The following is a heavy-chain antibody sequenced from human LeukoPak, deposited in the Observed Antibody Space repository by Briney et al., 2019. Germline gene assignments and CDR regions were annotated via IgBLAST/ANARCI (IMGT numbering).Heavy chain of an antibody. CDR2: ISSSSSYI. Sequence: GGSLRLSCAASGFSFSSFGMSWVRQAPGKGLEWVSSISSSSSYIYYADSVKGRFTISRDNAKNSLYLQMNSLRAEDTAVYFCAREREQWHAFDIWGQGTMVTVSS. V-gene: IGHV3-21*01. D-gene: IGHD6-19*01. CDR3: AREREQWHAFDI. J-gene: IGHJ3*02. CDR1: GFSFSSFG.